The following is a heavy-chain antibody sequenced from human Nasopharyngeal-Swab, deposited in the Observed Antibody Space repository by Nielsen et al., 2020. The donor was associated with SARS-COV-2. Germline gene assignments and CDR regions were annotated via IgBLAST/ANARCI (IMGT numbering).Heavy chain of an antibody. CDR3: ARAGRVGDAYTGLDV. D-gene: IGHD5-24*01. Sequence: GSLRLSCSVSGGSFNGFYWNWIRQAPGKGLEWIGEINHNERTNYNPSLKSRIAMLVDTSTNQVSLKLNSLTATDTAVYYCARAGRVGDAYTGLDVWGQGTTVTVSS. CDR2: INHNERT. CDR1: GGSFNGFY. J-gene: IGHJ6*02. V-gene: IGHV4-34*01.